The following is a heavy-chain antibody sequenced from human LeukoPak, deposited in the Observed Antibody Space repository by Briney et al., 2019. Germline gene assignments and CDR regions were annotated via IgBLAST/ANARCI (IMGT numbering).Heavy chain of an antibody. CDR1: GFTFSSYA. V-gene: IGHV3-23*01. J-gene: IGHJ5*02. Sequence: GGSLRLSCAASGFTFSSYAMSWVRQAPGKGLEWVSAISGSGGSTYYADSVKGRFTISRDNSKNTLYLQMNSLRAEDTAVYYCARGLGGYCSTTSCYTSWFDPWGQGTLVTVSS. CDR2: ISGSGGST. D-gene: IGHD2-2*02. CDR3: ARGLGGYCSTTSCYTSWFDP.